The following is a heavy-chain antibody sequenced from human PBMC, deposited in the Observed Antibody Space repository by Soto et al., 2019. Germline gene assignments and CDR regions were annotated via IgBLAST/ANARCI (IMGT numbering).Heavy chain of an antibody. CDR1: GFSFSTHN. Sequence: EVRLMESGGGLVQPGGSLRLSCAASGFSFSTHNMDWVRQAPGKAPEWIAYISTTSFTIYYADSVKGRFTISRDNDRNSLYLEMNSLRDEDTAVYYCARDRCYDGTCYSASDSWGQGTLVTVSS. CDR2: ISTTSFTI. CDR3: ARDRCYDGTCYSASDS. J-gene: IGHJ5*01. D-gene: IGHD2-15*01. V-gene: IGHV3-48*02.